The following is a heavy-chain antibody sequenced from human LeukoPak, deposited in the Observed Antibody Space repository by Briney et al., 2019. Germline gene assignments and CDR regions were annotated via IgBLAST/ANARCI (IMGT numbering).Heavy chain of an antibody. CDR1: GYTFTGYY. D-gene: IGHD1-26*01. CDR2: INPNSGGT. CDR3: ARENSGSYREFYY. J-gene: IGHJ4*02. Sequence: ASVKVSCKASGYTFTGYYMHWVRQAPGQGLEWMGWINPNSGGTNYAQKFQGRATMTRDTSIITAYMELSRLRSDDTAVFYCARENSGSYREFYYWGQGTLVTVSS. V-gene: IGHV1-2*02.